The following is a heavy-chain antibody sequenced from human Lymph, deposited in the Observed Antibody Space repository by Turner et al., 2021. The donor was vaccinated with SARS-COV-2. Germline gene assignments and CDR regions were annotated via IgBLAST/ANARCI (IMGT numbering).Heavy chain of an antibody. Sequence: QVQLVESGGGVVQPGRSLRLHCAAPGFTFSSYAMHWVRQAPGKGLEWVAVISYDGSNKYYADSVKGRFTISRDNSKNTLYLQMNSLRAEDTAVYYCARGALTGVSYWYFDLWGRGTLVTVSS. J-gene: IGHJ2*01. CDR3: ARGALTGVSYWYFDL. CDR2: ISYDGSNK. CDR1: GFTFSSYA. V-gene: IGHV3-30-3*01. D-gene: IGHD3-9*01.